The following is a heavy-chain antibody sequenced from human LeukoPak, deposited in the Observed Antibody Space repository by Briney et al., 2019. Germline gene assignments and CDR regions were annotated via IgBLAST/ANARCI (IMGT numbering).Heavy chain of an antibody. CDR3: AREGTVRWFDP. V-gene: IGHV4-38-2*02. Sequence: PSETLSLTCTVSGYSISSGYYWSWMRQSPRRGLEWIGSIYHSGYTYYNPSLKSRVTISVDTSKNQFSLTLNSVTATDTAVYYCAREGTVRWFDPWGQGTLVPVSS. CDR2: IYHSGYT. CDR1: GYSISSGYY. D-gene: IGHD1-14*01. J-gene: IGHJ5*02.